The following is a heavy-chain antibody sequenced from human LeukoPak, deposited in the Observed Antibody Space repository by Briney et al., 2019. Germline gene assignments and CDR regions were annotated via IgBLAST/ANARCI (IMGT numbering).Heavy chain of an antibody. CDR2: ITSDSSFI. D-gene: IGHD2-15*01. CDR3: ARAVTYCSGGSCYSGLPSAY. V-gene: IGHV3-21*01. CDR1: GFTFSSYS. J-gene: IGHJ4*02. Sequence: GGSLRLSCAASGFTFSSYSMNWVRQAPGKGVEWVSSITSDSSFIFYADSVKGRFTISRDNAKNSLYLQMNTLRAEDTAVYYCARAVTYCSGGSCYSGLPSAYWGQGTLVTVSS.